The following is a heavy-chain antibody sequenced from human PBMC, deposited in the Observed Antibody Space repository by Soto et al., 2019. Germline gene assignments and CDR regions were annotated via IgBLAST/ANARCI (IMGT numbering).Heavy chain of an antibody. CDR2: IRSKAYGGTT. D-gene: IGHD6-13*01. CDR1: GFTFGDYA. Sequence: PGGSLRLSCTASGFTFGDYAMSWFRQAPGKGLEWVGFIRSKAYGGTTEYAASVKGRFTISRDDSKSIAYLQMNSLKTEDTAVYYCTRDHRSSWYGLLFDYWGQGTLVTVSS. CDR3: TRDHRSSWYGLLFDY. J-gene: IGHJ4*02. V-gene: IGHV3-49*03.